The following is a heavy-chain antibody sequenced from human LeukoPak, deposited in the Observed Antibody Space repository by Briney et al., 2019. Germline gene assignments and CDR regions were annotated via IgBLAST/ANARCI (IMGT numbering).Heavy chain of an antibody. V-gene: IGHV3-23*01. J-gene: IGHJ4*02. CDR3: AKRSGYDYWYFDY. CDR2: TSGSGGST. Sequence: PGGSLRLSCAASGFTFSSYAMSWVRQAPGKGLEWVSGTSGSGGSTYYADSVKGRFTISRDNSKNTLYLQMNSLRAEDTAVYYCAKRSGYDYWYFDYWGQGTLVTVSS. CDR1: GFTFSSYA. D-gene: IGHD5-12*01.